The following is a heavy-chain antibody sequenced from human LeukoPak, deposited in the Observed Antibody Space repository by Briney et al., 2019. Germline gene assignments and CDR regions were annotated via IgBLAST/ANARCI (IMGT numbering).Heavy chain of an antibody. J-gene: IGHJ4*02. CDR1: GYTFTSYY. CDR3: ARATSSWSMGY. V-gene: IGHV1-46*01. Sequence: ASVKVSCKASGYTFTSYYMHWVRQAPGQGLEWMGIINPSGGSTSYAQKFQGRVTMTRDTSISTAYMELSRLRSDDTAVYYCARATSSWSMGYWGQGTLVTVSS. D-gene: IGHD6-13*01. CDR2: INPSGGST.